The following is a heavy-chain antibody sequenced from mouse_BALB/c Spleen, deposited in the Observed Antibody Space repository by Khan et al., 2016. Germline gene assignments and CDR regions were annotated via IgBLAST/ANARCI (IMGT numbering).Heavy chain of an antibody. Sequence: EVKLLESGGGLVQPGGSLKLSCAASGFDFSRYWMSWVRQAPGKGLEWIGEINPDSSTINYTPSLKDKFIISRDNAKNTLYLQMSKVRSEDTALYYWASPPLYYGYAWFAYWGQGTLVTVSA. V-gene: IGHV4-1*02. D-gene: IGHD1-2*01. J-gene: IGHJ3*01. CDR1: GFDFSRYW. CDR3: ASPPLYYGYAWFAY. CDR2: INPDSSTI.